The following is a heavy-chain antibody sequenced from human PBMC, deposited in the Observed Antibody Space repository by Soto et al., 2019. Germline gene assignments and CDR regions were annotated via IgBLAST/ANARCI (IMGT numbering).Heavy chain of an antibody. CDR1: GYTFTHNW. Sequence: PGESLKISCKVSGYTFTHNWLACMRQEPGKGLEWVGFIHPSDSRVTYSPSFQGRVTISADNSITTSSLQFSSLKTSDTATYFCARPRDSGSYYYSFDSWGQGTPVTVSS. D-gene: IGHD1-26*01. CDR3: ARPRDSGSYYYSFDS. CDR2: IHPSDSRV. J-gene: IGHJ4*02. V-gene: IGHV5-51*01.